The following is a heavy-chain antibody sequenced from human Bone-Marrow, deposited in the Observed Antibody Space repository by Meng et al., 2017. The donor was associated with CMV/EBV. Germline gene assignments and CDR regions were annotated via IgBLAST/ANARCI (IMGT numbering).Heavy chain of an antibody. Sequence: GESLKISCAASGFTFSSYSMNWVRQAPGKGLEWVSSISSSSSYIYYADSVKGRFTISRDNAKNSLYLQMNSLRAEDTAVYYCARDVKHGWRPVFDPWGQGTLVTVYS. CDR2: ISSSSSYI. D-gene: IGHD2-21*02. J-gene: IGHJ5*02. V-gene: IGHV3-21*01. CDR3: ARDVKHGWRPVFDP. CDR1: GFTFSSYS.